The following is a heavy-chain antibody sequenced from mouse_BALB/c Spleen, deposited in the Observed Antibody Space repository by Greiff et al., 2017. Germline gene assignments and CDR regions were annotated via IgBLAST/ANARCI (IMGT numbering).Heavy chain of an antibody. V-gene: IGHV5-6-5*01. CDR1: GFTFSSYA. CDR3: ARGVTTATLYAMDY. D-gene: IGHD1-2*01. J-gene: IGHJ4*01. Sequence: EVKLVESGGGLMKPGGSLKLSCAASGFTFSSYAMSWVRQTPEKRLEWVACICSGGSTYYPDSVKGRFTISRDNARNIRYLQMSSLWSEDTAMYYCARGVTTATLYAMDYWGQGTSVTVSS. CDR2: ICSGGST.